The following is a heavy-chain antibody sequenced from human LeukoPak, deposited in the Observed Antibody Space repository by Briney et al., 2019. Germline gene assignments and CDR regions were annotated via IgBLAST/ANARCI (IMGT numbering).Heavy chain of an antibody. D-gene: IGHD6-19*01. J-gene: IGHJ4*02. CDR2: IYTSGIT. CDR3: ARRGVGGCFDY. Sequence: PSQTLSLTCTVSGGSITSGSYYWSWIRQPAGKGLEWIGRIYTSGITNYNPSLKSRATISVDTSKNQFSLRLSSVTAADTAVYYCARRGVGGCFDYWGQGTLVTVSS. CDR1: GGSITSGSYY. V-gene: IGHV4-61*02.